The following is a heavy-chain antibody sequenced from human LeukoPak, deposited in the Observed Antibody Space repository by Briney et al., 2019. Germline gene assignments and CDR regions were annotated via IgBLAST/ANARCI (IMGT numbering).Heavy chain of an antibody. J-gene: IGHJ3*01. Sequence: GGSLGLSCAASGLTFHNTWMHWIRQAPGKGLVWVSRIISDGITTTYADSVKGRFTISRDNAKNTLYLQMNSLRADDTAVYYCAADGEYAFLVWGQGTMVTVSS. CDR2: IISDGITT. CDR3: AADGEYAFLV. CDR1: GLTFHNTW. D-gene: IGHD2/OR15-2a*01. V-gene: IGHV3-74*01.